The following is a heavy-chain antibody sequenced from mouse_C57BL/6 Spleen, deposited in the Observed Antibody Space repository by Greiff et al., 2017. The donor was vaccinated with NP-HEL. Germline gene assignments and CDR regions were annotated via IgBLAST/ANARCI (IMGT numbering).Heavy chain of an antibody. CDR3: ARDYYGTPFAY. CDR2: INPGSGGT. D-gene: IGHD1-1*01. Sequence: VQLQQSGAELVRPGTSVKVSFKASGYAFTNYLIEWVKQRPGQGLEWIGVINPGSGGTNYNEKFKGKATLTADKSSSPAYMQLSSLTSEDSAVYFCARDYYGTPFAYWGQGTLVTVSA. CDR1: GYAFTNYL. J-gene: IGHJ3*01. V-gene: IGHV1-54*01.